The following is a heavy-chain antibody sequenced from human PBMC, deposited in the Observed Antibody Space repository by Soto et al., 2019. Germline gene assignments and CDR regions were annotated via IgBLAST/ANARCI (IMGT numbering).Heavy chain of an antibody. J-gene: IGHJ4*02. CDR3: ARRYGYSFDY. CDR2: IYNSGRT. D-gene: IGHD1-1*01. CDR1: GGYISSYY. V-gene: IGHV4-59*08. Sequence: SETLSLTCTVSGGYISSYYWSWIRQPPGKGLEWIGYIYNSGRTNYNPSLKSRVTISVDTSKNQFSLKLSSVTAADTAVYYCARRYGYSFDYWGQGTLVTVSS.